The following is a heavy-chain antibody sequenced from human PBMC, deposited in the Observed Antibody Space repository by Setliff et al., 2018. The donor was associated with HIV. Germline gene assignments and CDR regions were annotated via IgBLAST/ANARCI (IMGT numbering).Heavy chain of an antibody. CDR3: ARVDGESFQGLFRHYYYYYMDV. J-gene: IGHJ6*03. D-gene: IGHD3-22*01. Sequence: PGGSLRLSCAASGFTVSSNYMSWVRQAPGKGLEWVSVIYSGGSTYYADSVKGRFTISRDNSKNTLYLQMNSLRAEDTAVYYCARVDGESFQGLFRHYYYYYMDVWG. CDR1: GFTVSSNY. CDR2: IYSGGST. V-gene: IGHV3-53*01.